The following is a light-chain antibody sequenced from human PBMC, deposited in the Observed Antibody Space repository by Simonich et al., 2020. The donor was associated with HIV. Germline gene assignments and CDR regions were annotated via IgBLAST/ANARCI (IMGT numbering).Light chain of an antibody. Sequence: EIVMTQSPATLSVSPGDRATLSCRASQSVGSNLAWYQQKPGQAPRLLIYGASTRATGISARCSGSGSGTEFTLTISSLQSEDFAVYYCQQYNKWPPWTFGQGTKVEI. J-gene: IGKJ1*01. CDR2: GAS. V-gene: IGKV3-15*01. CDR3: QQYNKWPPWT. CDR1: QSVGSN.